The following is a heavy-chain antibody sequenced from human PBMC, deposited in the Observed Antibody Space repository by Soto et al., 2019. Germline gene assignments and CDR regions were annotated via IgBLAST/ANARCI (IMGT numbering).Heavy chain of an antibody. Sequence: QVTLKESGPVLVKPTETLTLRCTVSGLSMTDSEIGVSWIREPPGQPLEWLAHIDSSGEKSYRTFLKSRLATSKDTSMSQIVVTMTNMAPANTATYYCARRHLAVAVSPWFDPLGQGIPVTVSS. CDR1: GLSMTDSEIG. V-gene: IGHV2-26*01. CDR2: IDSSGEK. D-gene: IGHD6-19*01. J-gene: IGHJ5*02. CDR3: ARRHLAVAVSPWFDP.